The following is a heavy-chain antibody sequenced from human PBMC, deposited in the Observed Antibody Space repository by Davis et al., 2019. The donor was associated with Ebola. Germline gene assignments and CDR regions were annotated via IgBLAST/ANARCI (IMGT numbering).Heavy chain of an antibody. CDR2: ISTTGSTI. J-gene: IGHJ6*02. CDR1: GLTFSNYW. CDR3: ARDRGVATTYYYYYGMDV. Sequence: PGGSLRLSCAVSGLTFSNYWMNWLRQAPGKVLEWVAHISTTGSTIYYADSVKGRFTISRDNAKNSLYLQMNSLRAEDTAVYYCARDRGVATTYYYYYGMDVWGQGTTVTVSS. D-gene: IGHD5-12*01. V-gene: IGHV3-48*04.